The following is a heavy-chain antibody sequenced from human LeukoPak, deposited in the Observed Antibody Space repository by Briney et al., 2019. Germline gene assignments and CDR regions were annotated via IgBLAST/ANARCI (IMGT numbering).Heavy chain of an antibody. CDR3: ARGRIAAPRFYYYYMDV. D-gene: IGHD6-6*01. J-gene: IGHJ6*03. Sequence: SETLSLTCAVYGGSFSGYYWSWIRQPPGMGLEWIGEINHSGSTNYNPSPKSRVTISVDTSKNQFSLKLSSVTAADTAVYYCARGRIAAPRFYYYYMDVWGKGTTVTVSS. CDR2: INHSGST. CDR1: GGSFSGYY. V-gene: IGHV4-34*01.